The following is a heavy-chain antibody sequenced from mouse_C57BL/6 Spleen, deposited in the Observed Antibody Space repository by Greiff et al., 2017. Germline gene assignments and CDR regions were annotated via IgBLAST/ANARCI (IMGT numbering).Heavy chain of an antibody. V-gene: IGHV1-81*01. Sequence: QVQLKQSGAELARPGASVTLSCKASGYTFTSYGISWVKQRTGQGLEWIGEIYPRSGNTYYNEKFKGKATLTADKSSSTAYMELRSLTSEDSAVYFCARPLYSNYAMDYWGQGTSVTVSS. J-gene: IGHJ4*01. CDR1: GYTFTSYG. CDR2: IYPRSGNT. D-gene: IGHD2-5*01. CDR3: ARPLYSNYAMDY.